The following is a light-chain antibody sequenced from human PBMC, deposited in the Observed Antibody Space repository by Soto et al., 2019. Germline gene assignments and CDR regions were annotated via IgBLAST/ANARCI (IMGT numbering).Light chain of an antibody. Sequence: EIVRTQSPATLSVSPGERATLSCRASQSMGSNLAWYQQKPGQAPRLLIYGASTGATGIPARFSGSGSGSDFTLTISSLQSEDFAVYYCQQYNSWPLTFGPGTKVDI. CDR2: GAS. J-gene: IGKJ3*01. CDR3: QQYNSWPLT. V-gene: IGKV3-15*01. CDR1: QSMGSN.